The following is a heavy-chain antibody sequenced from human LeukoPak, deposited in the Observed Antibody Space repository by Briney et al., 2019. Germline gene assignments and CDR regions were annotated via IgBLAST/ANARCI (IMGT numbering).Heavy chain of an antibody. D-gene: IGHD3-9*01. J-gene: IGHJ4*02. CDR2: INHSGST. V-gene: IGHV4-34*01. CDR1: GGSFSGYY. Sequence: SETLSLTCAVYGGSFSGYYWSWIRQPPGKGLEWIGEINHSGSTNYNPSLKSRVTISVDTSKNQFSLKLSSVTAADTAVYYCAGGDILTGYFREFGFFDYWGQGTLVTVSS. CDR3: AGGDILTGYFREFGFFDY.